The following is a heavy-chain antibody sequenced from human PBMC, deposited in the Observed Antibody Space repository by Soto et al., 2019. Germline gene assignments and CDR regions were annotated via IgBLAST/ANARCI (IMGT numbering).Heavy chain of an antibody. Sequence: ASVKVSCKASGYTFTSYGISWVRQAPGQGLEWMGWISAYNGNTNYAQKLQGRVTMTTDTSTSTAYMELRSLRSDDTAVYYCARVNGIITMVRGVIIPARFDPCGQGTMVTVSS. J-gene: IGHJ5*02. D-gene: IGHD3-10*01. CDR2: ISAYNGNT. CDR1: GYTFTSYG. V-gene: IGHV1-18*04. CDR3: ARVNGIITMVRGVIIPARFDP.